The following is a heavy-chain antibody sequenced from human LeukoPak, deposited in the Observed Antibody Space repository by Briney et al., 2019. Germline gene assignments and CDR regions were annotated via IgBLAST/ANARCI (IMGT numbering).Heavy chain of an antibody. CDR3: ARVLKADSGYDLFDY. CDR2: ISSNGGST. J-gene: IGHJ4*02. CDR1: GFTFSNYA. D-gene: IGHD5-12*01. Sequence: PGGSLRLSCAASGFTFSNYAMHWVRQAPGKRLENVSVISSNGGSTYYANSVKGRFTISRDNSKNTLYLQMGSLRVEDMAVYYCARVLKADSGYDLFDYWGQGVLVTVSS. V-gene: IGHV3-64*01.